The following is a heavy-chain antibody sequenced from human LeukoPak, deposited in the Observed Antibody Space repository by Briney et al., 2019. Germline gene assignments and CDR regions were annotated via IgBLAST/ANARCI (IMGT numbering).Heavy chain of an antibody. D-gene: IGHD6-13*01. Sequence: GGSLRLSCAASGCTFSSFAMNWVRQAPGKGLEWVPTMSGDATSTYYADSVKGRFTISRDNSKNTLYVQMNSLRAEDTAVYYFAKRTSGSSWYSSDYWGQGTLVTVSS. V-gene: IGHV3-23*01. J-gene: IGHJ4*02. CDR3: AKRTSGSSWYSSDY. CDR2: MSGDATST. CDR1: GCTFSSFA.